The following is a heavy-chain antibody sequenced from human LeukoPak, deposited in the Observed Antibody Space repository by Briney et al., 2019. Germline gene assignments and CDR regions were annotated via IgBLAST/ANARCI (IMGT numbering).Heavy chain of an antibody. D-gene: IGHD6-13*01. J-gene: IGHJ1*01. CDR3: ARAPYSSSGHDLGYFQH. Sequence: SETLSLTCTVSGGSISSYYWSWIRQPPGKGLEWIAYIYYSGSTNYNPSLKSRVTISVDTSKNQFSLKLCSVTAADTAVYYCARAPYSSSGHDLGYFQHWGQGTLVTVSS. CDR1: GGSISSYY. CDR2: IYYSGST. V-gene: IGHV4-59*08.